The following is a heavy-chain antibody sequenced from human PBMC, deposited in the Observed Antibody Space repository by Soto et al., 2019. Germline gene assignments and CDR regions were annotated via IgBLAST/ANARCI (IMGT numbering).Heavy chain of an antibody. D-gene: IGHD3-3*01. CDR3: ARDTNYDFWSGYWAQAYGMDV. CDR2: INAGNGST. V-gene: IGHV1-3*01. Sequence: EASVKVSCKASGYTFTTYAMHWVRQAPGQRLEWMGWINAGNGSTKYAQKFQGRVTMTRDTSTSTAYMELSSLRSEDTAVYYCARDTNYDFWSGYWAQAYGMDVWGQGTTVTSP. J-gene: IGHJ6*02. CDR1: GYTFTTYA.